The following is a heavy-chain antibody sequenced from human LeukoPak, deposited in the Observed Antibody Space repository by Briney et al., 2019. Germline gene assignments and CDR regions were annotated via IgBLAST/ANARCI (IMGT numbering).Heavy chain of an antibody. CDR2: INVITGYI. V-gene: IGHV3-21*04. CDR1: GFSFENYN. Sequence: GGSLRLSCAASGFSFENYNMNWVRQAPGKGLEWVAYINVITGYIYYADSLKGRFTISRDNSKNTLYLQMNSLRAEDTAVYYCAKDIRPRIAAAPFDYWGQGTLVTVSS. J-gene: IGHJ4*02. D-gene: IGHD6-13*01. CDR3: AKDIRPRIAAAPFDY.